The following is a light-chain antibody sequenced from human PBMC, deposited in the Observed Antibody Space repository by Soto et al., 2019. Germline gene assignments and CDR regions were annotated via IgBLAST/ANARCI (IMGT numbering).Light chain of an antibody. CDR3: QQYSSSPIT. CDR2: GAS. CDR1: QSVSSSY. Sequence: EIVLTQSPGTLSLSPGERATLSCRASQSVSSSYLAWYQQKPDQAPRLLIYGASSRATGIPDRFSGSGSGTDFTLTISRLEPEDFAVYYCQQYSSSPITLGQGTRLEIK. V-gene: IGKV3-20*01. J-gene: IGKJ5*01.